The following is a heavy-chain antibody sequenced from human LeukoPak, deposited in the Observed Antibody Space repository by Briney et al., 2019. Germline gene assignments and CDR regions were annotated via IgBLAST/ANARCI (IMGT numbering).Heavy chain of an antibody. CDR3: ARDRYDSSGYYYEPIVDY. V-gene: IGHV1-2*02. Sequence: ASVKVSCKASGYTFTGYYMHWVRQAPGQGLEWMGWINPTSGGTNYAQKFQGRVTMTRDTSISTAYMELSRLRSDDTAVYYCARDRYDSSGYYYEPIVDYWGQGTLVTVSS. CDR1: GYTFTGYY. D-gene: IGHD3-22*01. CDR2: INPTSGGT. J-gene: IGHJ4*02.